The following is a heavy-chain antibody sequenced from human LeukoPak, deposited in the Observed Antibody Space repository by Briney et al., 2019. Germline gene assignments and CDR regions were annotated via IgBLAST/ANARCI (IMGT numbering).Heavy chain of an antibody. D-gene: IGHD1-1*01. V-gene: IGHV3-21*01. CDR2: IDPSSYYT. CDR3: ARVSGRLERQSDLDF. Sequence: PGGSLRLSCATSGFTFSTYSLNWVRQAPGKGLEWVSSIDPSSYYTYYGDSVKGRFAISRDNAKNSLYLQINSLRAEDTAVYYCARVSGRLERQSDLDFWGQGTLVTVSS. J-gene: IGHJ4*02. CDR1: GFTFSTYS.